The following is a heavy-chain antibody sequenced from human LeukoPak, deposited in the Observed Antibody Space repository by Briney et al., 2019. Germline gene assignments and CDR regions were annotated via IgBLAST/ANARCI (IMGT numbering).Heavy chain of an antibody. CDR2: ISSSSSYI. J-gene: IGHJ4*02. CDR3: ARALGIAAAGTVDY. D-gene: IGHD6-13*01. Sequence: GGSLRLSCAASGFTFSSYEMNWVRQAPGKGLEWVSSISSSSSYIYYADSVKGRFTISRDNAKNSLYLQMNSLRAEDTAVYYCARALGIAAAGTVDYWGQGTLVTVSS. V-gene: IGHV3-21*01. CDR1: GFTFSSYE.